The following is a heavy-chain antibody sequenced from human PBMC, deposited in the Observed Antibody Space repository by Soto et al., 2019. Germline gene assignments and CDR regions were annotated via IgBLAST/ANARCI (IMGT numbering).Heavy chain of an antibody. J-gene: IGHJ3*02. CDR3: ARGHTTSIAAQDAFDI. Sequence: ASVKVSCKASGYTFTGYYMHWVRQAPGQGLEWMGWINPNSGGTNYAQKFQGWVTMTRDTSISTAYMELSRLRSDDTAVYYCARGHTTSIAAQDAFDIWGQGTMVTVSS. D-gene: IGHD6-6*01. V-gene: IGHV1-2*04. CDR2: INPNSGGT. CDR1: GYTFTGYY.